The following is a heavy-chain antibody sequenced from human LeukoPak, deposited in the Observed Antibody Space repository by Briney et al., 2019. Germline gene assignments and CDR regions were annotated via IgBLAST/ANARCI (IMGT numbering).Heavy chain of an antibody. CDR1: GFTFKSYG. V-gene: IGHV3-30*02. CDR2: IQFDGRNK. J-gene: IGHJ5*02. CDR3: AGGDYFGSGSARRHWFDP. D-gene: IGHD3-10*01. Sequence: PGGSLRLSCAASGFTFKSYGMHWVRQAPGKGLEWVAFIQFDGRNKNYADSVKGRFTISRDNAKNSLYLQMNSLGAEDTAVYYCAGGDYFGSGSARRHWFDPWGQGTLVTVSS.